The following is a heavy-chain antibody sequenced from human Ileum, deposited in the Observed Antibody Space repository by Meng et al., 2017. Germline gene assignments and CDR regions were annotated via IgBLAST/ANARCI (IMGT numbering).Heavy chain of an antibody. Sequence: QVQLEESGPGLLKPSGTLSLTCAVSGDSISTNWWNWVRQPPGKGLEWIGEIYHSGAFNYNPSLRSRVTISVDKSKNQLSLKLGSLTAADTAVYYCARGAIGTRPFDYWGQGTLVTVSS. CDR2: IYHSGAF. V-gene: IGHV4-4*02. CDR1: GDSISTNW. J-gene: IGHJ4*02. D-gene: IGHD2-21*01. CDR3: ARGAIGTRPFDY.